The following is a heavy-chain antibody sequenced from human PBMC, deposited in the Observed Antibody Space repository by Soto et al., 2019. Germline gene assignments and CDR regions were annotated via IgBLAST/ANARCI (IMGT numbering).Heavy chain of an antibody. J-gene: IGHJ5*02. Sequence: QLQLVKSGGGVVQPGTSLRLSCATSGFRFMSFVMHWVRQAPGKGLDWVAFTSYDGNNKVYGDAVKGRFIVTTDNSQDTLHLLMDFLHAEDTALYYFARCGRTGVFDLWGQGTLVSVFS. CDR2: TSYDGNNK. V-gene: IGHV3-30*19. CDR1: GFRFMSFV. CDR3: ARCGRTGVFDL. D-gene: IGHD1-26*01.